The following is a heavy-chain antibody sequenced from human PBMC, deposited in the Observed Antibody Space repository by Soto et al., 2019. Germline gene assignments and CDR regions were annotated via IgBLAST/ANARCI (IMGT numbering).Heavy chain of an antibody. V-gene: IGHV3-11*01. Sequence: QVQLVESGGGLVKPGGSLRLSCVVSGFTFSDYYMTWIRQAPGKGLEWVSYISSSGTTIYSADSVKGRFTISRDNAKNSLYLQMNSLRADDTAVYYCARSSATVNGWCCYGLDVWGQGTTVTVSS. CDR3: ARSSATVNGWCCYGLDV. CDR2: ISSSGTTI. CDR1: GFTFSDYY. D-gene: IGHD6-25*01. J-gene: IGHJ6*02.